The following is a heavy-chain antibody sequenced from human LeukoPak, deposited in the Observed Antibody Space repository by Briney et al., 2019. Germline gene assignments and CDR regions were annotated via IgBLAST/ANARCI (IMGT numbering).Heavy chain of an antibody. CDR1: GFTFSDYY. CDR2: ISGSGSTV. CDR3: ARALITGTTTLDY. Sequence: GGSLRLSCAASGFTFSDYYMSWIRQAPGKGLEWVSYISGSGSTVYYAASVGGRFTISRDNAKNSLFLQMNSLRAEDTAVYYCARALITGTTTLDYWGQGTLVTVSS. V-gene: IGHV3-11*04. D-gene: IGHD1-7*01. J-gene: IGHJ4*02.